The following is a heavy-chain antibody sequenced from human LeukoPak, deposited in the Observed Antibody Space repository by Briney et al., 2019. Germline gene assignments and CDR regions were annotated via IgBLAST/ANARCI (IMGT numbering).Heavy chain of an antibody. V-gene: IGHV1-69*13. J-gene: IGHJ4*02. D-gene: IGHD6-13*01. CDR3: ARDLTPPPAAGTGGVFDY. Sequence: SVTVSCKASGGTFSSYAISWVRQAPGQGLEWMGGIIPIFGTANYAQKFQGRVTITADESTSTAYMELRSLRTDDTAVYYCARDLTPPPAAGTGGVFDYWGQGTLVTVSS. CDR1: GGTFSSYA. CDR2: IIPIFGTA.